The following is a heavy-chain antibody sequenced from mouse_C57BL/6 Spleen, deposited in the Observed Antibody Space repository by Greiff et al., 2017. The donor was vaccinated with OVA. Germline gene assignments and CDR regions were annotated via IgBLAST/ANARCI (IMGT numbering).Heavy chain of an antibody. CDR2: ISSGSSTI. J-gene: IGHJ3*01. CDR1: GFTFSDYG. V-gene: IGHV5-17*01. CDR3: ARGSTVVEGFAY. Sequence: EVHLVESGGGLVKPGGSLKLSCAASGFTFSDYGMHWVRQAPEKGLEWVAYISSGSSTIYYADTVKGRFTISRDNAKNTLFLQMTSLRSEDTAMYYCARGSTVVEGFAYWGQGTLVTFSA. D-gene: IGHD1-1*01.